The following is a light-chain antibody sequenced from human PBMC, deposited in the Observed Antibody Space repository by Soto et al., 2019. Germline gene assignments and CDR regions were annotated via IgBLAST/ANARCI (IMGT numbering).Light chain of an antibody. CDR3: EAWDDSLDGRVV. Sequence: QSVLTQPASASGTPGQRVTISCSGSRSNIGSNTVHWYQQFPGTAPKHLIYSDNVRSSGVPDRFSGSKSGTSASPAISWLQSEDEADYYCEAWDDSLDGRVVFGGGTKVTVL. CDR2: SDN. J-gene: IGLJ2*01. CDR1: RSNIGSNT. V-gene: IGLV1-44*01.